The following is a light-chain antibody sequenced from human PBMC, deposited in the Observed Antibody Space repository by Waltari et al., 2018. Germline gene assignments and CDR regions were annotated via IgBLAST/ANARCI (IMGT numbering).Light chain of an antibody. J-gene: IGKJ2*01. CDR3: QQYYFTPYT. Sequence: DIQMTQSPSSQSAPVGDRVTITCRASQYISDSFALYQQKPGKAPKLLLSAASRLKSGVPPRFSGSASGTVYTLTISSLQPDDFATYYCQQYYFTPYTFGQGTKLEIK. CDR1: QYISDS. CDR2: AAS. V-gene: IGKV1-NL1*01.